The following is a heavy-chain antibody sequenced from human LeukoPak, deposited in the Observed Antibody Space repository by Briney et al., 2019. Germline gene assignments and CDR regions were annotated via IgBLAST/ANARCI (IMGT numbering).Heavy chain of an antibody. CDR2: IYSGGSDT. CDR3: ARQGGLQYYGSGSYPTAH. Sequence: GESLKISCKGSGYSFTSYWIGWVRQIPGKGMEWVGIIYSGGSDTRYSPSFQGQVTISADKSISTAYLQWSSLKASDTAMYYCARQGGLQYYGSGSYPTAHWGQGTLVTVSS. D-gene: IGHD3-10*01. CDR1: GYSFTSYW. V-gene: IGHV5-51*01. J-gene: IGHJ4*02.